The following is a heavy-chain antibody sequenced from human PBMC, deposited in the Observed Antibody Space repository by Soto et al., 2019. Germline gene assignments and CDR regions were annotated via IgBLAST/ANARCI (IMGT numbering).Heavy chain of an antibody. CDR1: GFTFSRYD. CDR2: IGSDGRLY. CDR3: AKEESTPYNGFDV. Sequence: RVLRLSCGASGFTFSRYDMHWVRQAPGKGLEWVANIGSDGRLYNYGDSVKGRFTISRDNSKNTLYLEMSSLRGEDTAVYYCAKEESTPYNGFDVLGRGTTVTVS. V-gene: IGHV3-30*18. D-gene: IGHD2-8*01. J-gene: IGHJ6*01.